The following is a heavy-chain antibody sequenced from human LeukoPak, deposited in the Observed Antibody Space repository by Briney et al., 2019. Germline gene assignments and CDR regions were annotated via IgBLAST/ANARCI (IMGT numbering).Heavy chain of an antibody. CDR2: ISGSGGST. J-gene: IGHJ4*02. Sequence: GGSLRLSCAASGFTFSSYAMSWVRQAPGKGLEWVSAISGSGGSTYYADSVKGRFTISRDNTKNTLYLQMNSLRAEDTAVYYCAKVPNQYYDFWSGYLNWGQGTLVTVSS. CDR1: GFTFSSYA. V-gene: IGHV3-23*01. CDR3: AKVPNQYYDFWSGYLN. D-gene: IGHD3-3*01.